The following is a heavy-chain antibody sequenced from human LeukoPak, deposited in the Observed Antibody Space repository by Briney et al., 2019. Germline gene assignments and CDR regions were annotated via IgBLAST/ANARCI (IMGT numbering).Heavy chain of an antibody. J-gene: IGHJ6*02. V-gene: IGHV3-74*01. Sequence: PGGSLRLSCAASGFTFSSSWMHWVRQAPGRGLVWVSRISDDGSSTSYVDSVKGRFTISRDISKNTLYLQMNSLRAEDTAVYYCAKSVGAYYYGMDVWGQGTTVTVSS. CDR2: ISDDGSST. CDR3: AKSVGAYYYGMDV. CDR1: GFTFSSSW.